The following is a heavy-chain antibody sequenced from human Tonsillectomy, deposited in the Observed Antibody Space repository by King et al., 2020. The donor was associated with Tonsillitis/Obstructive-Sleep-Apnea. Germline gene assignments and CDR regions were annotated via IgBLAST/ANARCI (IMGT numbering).Heavy chain of an antibody. CDR2: IYYSGST. J-gene: IGHJ4*02. CDR1: GGSISSYY. D-gene: IGHD3-22*01. Sequence: QLQESGPGLVKPSETLSLTCTVSGGSISSYYWSWIRQPPGKGLEWIGYIYYSGSTNYNPSLKSRVTISVDTSKNQFSLKLSSVTAADTAVYYCARGDYYDSSGYPTAHFDYWGQGTLVTVSS. CDR3: ARGDYYDSSGYPTAHFDY. V-gene: IGHV4-59*01.